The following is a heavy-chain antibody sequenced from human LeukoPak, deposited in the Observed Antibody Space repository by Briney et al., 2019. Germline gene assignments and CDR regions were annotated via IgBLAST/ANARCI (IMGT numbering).Heavy chain of an antibody. CDR2: IWFDGSKR. V-gene: IGHV3-33*01. CDR3: ARDPGVTTFYFDS. Sequence: HPGGSLRLSCVASGFTFSRYGMHWIRQAPGKGLEGVAVIWFDGSKRYYADSVKGRFTISRDDSENMLYLQMNSLGVEATAIYYCARDPGVTTFYFDSWGQGALVTVSS. J-gene: IGHJ4*02. CDR1: GFTFSRYG. D-gene: IGHD4-17*01.